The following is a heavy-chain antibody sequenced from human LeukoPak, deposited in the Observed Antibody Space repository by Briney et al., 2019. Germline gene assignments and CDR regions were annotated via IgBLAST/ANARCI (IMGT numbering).Heavy chain of an antibody. Sequence: PGGSLRLSCAASGFTFRTYEMNWVRRAPGEGLEWVSYISSSGTTLYYADSVKGRFTISRDNAKNSLYLLMISLRVEDTAVYYCARDQHYYNTDRFDMWGQGTMVTVSS. CDR2: ISSSGTTL. D-gene: IGHD3-10*01. V-gene: IGHV3-48*03. J-gene: IGHJ3*02. CDR3: ARDQHYYNTDRFDM. CDR1: GFTFRTYE.